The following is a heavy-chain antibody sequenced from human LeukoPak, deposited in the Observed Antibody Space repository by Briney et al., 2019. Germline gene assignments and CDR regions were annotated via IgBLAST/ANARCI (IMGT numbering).Heavy chain of an antibody. CDR2: ISGSGGST. CDR1: GFTFSSYS. V-gene: IGHV3-23*01. J-gene: IGHJ4*02. CDR3: AKDLYYDFWSGNVFDY. Sequence: GGSLRLSCAASGFTFSSYSMNWVRQAPGKGLEWVSAISGSGGSTYYADSVKGRFTISRDNSKNTLYLQMNSLRAEDTAVYYCAKDLYYDFWSGNVFDYWGQGTLVTVSS. D-gene: IGHD3-3*01.